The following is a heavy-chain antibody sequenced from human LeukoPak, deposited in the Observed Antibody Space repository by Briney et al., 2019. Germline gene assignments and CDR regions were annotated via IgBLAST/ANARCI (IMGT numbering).Heavy chain of an antibody. CDR3: ARRLGYCSSTSCYNWFDP. V-gene: IGHV4-34*01. CDR2: INHSGST. CDR1: GGSFSGYY. D-gene: IGHD2-2*01. Sequence: SETLSLTCAVYGGSFSGYYWSWIRQPPRKGLEWIGEINHSGSTNYNPSLKSRVTISLDTSKNQFSLDLRSVTAADTAVYYCARRLGYCSSTSCYNWFDPWGQGALVTVSS. J-gene: IGHJ5*02.